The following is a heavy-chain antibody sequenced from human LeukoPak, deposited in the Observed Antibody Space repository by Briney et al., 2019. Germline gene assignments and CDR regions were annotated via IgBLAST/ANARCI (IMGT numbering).Heavy chain of an antibody. V-gene: IGHV1-46*01. CDR1: GYTFTNYD. Sequence: ASVKVSCKASGYTFTNYDLNWVRQAPGQGLEWMGMIYPRDGSTSYAQKFQGRVTVTRDTSTSTVHMELSGLRSEDTAVYYCARDQEGFDYWGQGTLVTVSS. J-gene: IGHJ4*02. CDR3: ARDQEGFDY. CDR2: IYPRDGST.